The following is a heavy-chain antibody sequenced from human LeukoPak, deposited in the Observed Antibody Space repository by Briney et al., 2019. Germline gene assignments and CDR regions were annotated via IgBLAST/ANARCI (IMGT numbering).Heavy chain of an antibody. CDR1: GASISSGAYH. J-gene: IGHJ4*02. Sequence: SETLSLTCTVSGASISSGAYHWSWIRQPPGKGLEWIGYSGSTNYNPSLNGRVTIPVDTSKNQFSLRLSSVTAADTAVYFCATYYAGRGGSGYWGQGTLVTVSS. CDR2: SGST. CDR3: ATYYAGRGGSGY. D-gene: IGHD3-10*01. V-gene: IGHV4-30-4*01.